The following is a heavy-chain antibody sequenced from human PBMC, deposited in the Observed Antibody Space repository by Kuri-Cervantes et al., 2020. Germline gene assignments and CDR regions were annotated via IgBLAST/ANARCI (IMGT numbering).Heavy chain of an antibody. CDR2: IYTSGST. CDR3: ARDDTVGSFDL. Sequence: SETLSLTCTVSGGSVTSGTYYWSWIRQPPKKGLEWIGYIYTSGSTNYNPSLKSRVTMSVDRSKNQFSLRMTSLTAADTAVYYCARDDTVGSFDLWGQGTLVTVSS. D-gene: IGHD4-23*01. V-gene: IGHV4-61*01. J-gene: IGHJ4*02. CDR1: GGSVTSGTYY.